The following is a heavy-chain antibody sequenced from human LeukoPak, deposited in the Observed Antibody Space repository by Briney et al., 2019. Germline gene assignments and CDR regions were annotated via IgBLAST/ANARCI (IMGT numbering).Heavy chain of an antibody. V-gene: IGHV3-23*01. D-gene: IGHD2-15*01. Sequence: GGSLRLSCTVSGFSLSSYALSWVRRAPGKGLEWVSATSSSDAGKYYADSVRGRFTISRDNSRNTMYLQMNSLRVEDAAVYYCAKAPVTSCRGAFCYPFDAWGQGTLVTVSS. CDR1: GFSLSSYA. CDR3: AKAPVTSCRGAFCYPFDA. CDR2: TSSSDAGK. J-gene: IGHJ4*02.